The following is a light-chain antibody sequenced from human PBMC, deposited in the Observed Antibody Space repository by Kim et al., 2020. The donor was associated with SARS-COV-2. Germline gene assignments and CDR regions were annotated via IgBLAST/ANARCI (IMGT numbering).Light chain of an antibody. V-gene: IGKV1-5*03. CDR2: KAF. CDR1: QSVGNW. Sequence: DIQMTQSPSTLSASVGERVTITCRASQSVGNWLAWYQQKPGKAPKLLIYKAFSLESGVPSRFSGSGSGTEFTLTITSLQPDDFATYYCQQYDTYSTFGQGTKVDIK. J-gene: IGKJ1*01. CDR3: QQYDTYST.